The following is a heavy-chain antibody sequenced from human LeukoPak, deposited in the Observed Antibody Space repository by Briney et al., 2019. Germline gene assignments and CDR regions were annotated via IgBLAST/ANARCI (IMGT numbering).Heavy chain of an antibody. CDR3: ATSSSWVHDY. D-gene: IGHD6-13*01. Sequence: GGSLRLSCAASGFTFSSYAMSWVRQAPGKGLEWVSAISGSGGSTYYADSVKGRVTISRDDSKNTLYLQMNSLRAEDTAVYYCATSSSWVHDYWGQGTLVTVSS. CDR1: GFTFSSYA. J-gene: IGHJ4*02. CDR2: ISGSGGST. V-gene: IGHV3-23*01.